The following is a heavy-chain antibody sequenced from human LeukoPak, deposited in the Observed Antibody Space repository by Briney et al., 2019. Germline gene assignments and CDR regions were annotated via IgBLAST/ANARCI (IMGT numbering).Heavy chain of an antibody. CDR1: GGTFSSYA. D-gene: IGHD3-10*01. CDR2: IIPIFGTA. CDR3: ARDLTMVRGVLGY. Sequence: ASVKVSCKASGGTFSSYAISWVRQAPGQGLEWMGGIIPIFGTANYAQKFQGRVTITADKSTSTAYMELSSLRSEDTAVYYCARDLTMVRGVLGYWGQGTLVTVSS. V-gene: IGHV1-69*06. J-gene: IGHJ4*02.